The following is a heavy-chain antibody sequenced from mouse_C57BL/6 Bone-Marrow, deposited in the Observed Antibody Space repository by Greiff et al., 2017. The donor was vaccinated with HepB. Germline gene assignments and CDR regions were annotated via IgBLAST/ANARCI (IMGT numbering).Heavy chain of an antibody. CDR1: GFTFSSYA. V-gene: IGHV5-9-1*02. Sequence: CLVKPGGSLKLSCAASGFTFSSYAMSWVRQTPEKRLEWVAYISSGGDYIYYADTVKGRFTISRDNARNTLYLQMSSLKSEDTAMYYCTRERGYDPFAYWGQGTLVTVSA. CDR3: TRERGYDPFAY. J-gene: IGHJ3*01. CDR2: ISSGGDYI. D-gene: IGHD2-14*01.